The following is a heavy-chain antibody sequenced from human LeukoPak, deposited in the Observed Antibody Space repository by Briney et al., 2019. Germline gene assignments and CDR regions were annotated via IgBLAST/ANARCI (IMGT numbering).Heavy chain of an antibody. D-gene: IGHD2-15*01. V-gene: IGHV5-10-1*01. CDR3: ARHSIHCSGGSCYGDY. J-gene: IGHJ4*02. Sequence: GESLRISCKGSGYRFTSYWISWVRQMPGKGLEWMGRIDPSDSYSNYSPSFQGHVTISADKSISTAYLQWSSLKASDTAMYYCARHSIHCSGGSCYGDYWGQGTLVTVFS. CDR2: IDPSDSYS. CDR1: GYRFTSYW.